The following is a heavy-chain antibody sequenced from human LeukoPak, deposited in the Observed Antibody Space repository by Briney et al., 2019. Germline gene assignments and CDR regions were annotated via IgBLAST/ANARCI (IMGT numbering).Heavy chain of an antibody. V-gene: IGHV4-39*07. CDR3: ARGGDIAVAGTLWFDP. Sequence: SETLSLTCSVSGGSITSSSYYWVWIRQPPGRGLEWIGSIYYTGSTYYNPSLKSRLTMSIDTSKNQFSLRLSSVTAADTAVYYCARGGDIAVAGTLWFDPWGQGTLVTVSS. D-gene: IGHD6-19*01. J-gene: IGHJ5*02. CDR1: GGSITSSSYY. CDR2: IYYTGST.